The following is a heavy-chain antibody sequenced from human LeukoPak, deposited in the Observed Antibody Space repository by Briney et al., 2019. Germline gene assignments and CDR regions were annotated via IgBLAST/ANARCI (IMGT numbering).Heavy chain of an antibody. CDR3: ARVVWYSSFYYFDY. CDR2: IKQDGSEK. D-gene: IGHD6-13*01. CDR1: GFTFSSYW. Sequence: GGSLRLSCAASGFTFSSYWMSWVRQAPGKGLEWVANIKQDGSEKYYVDSVKGRFTISRDNAKNSLYLQMNSLRAEDTAVYYCARVVWYSSFYYFDYWGQGTLVTVSS. V-gene: IGHV3-7*01. J-gene: IGHJ4*02.